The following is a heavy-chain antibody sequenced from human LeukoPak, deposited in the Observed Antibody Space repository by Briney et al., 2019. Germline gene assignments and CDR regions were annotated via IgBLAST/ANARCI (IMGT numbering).Heavy chain of an antibody. V-gene: IGHV3-74*01. Sequence: GGSLRLSCAASGFTFSNLAMSWVRQAPGKGLEWVSRIYVDGRTTNYADSVKGRFTISRDNAKNTVYLEMNSLSVEDTATYYCIRDFRSADLWGQGTLVTVTS. CDR2: IYVDGRTT. CDR1: GFTFSNLA. CDR3: IRDFRSADL. J-gene: IGHJ5*02.